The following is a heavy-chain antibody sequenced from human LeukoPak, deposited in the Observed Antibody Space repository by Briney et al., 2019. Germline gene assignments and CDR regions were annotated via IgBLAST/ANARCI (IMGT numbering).Heavy chain of an antibody. J-gene: IGHJ3*01. CDR2: IYYGGST. Sequence: PSETLSLTCTVSGGSISSYYWSWIRQPPGKGLEWIGYIYYGGSTYYNASLRSRVTTSVDTSKNQFSLKLSSVTAADTAVYYCAKSTYYYDTFVNAFDFWGQGTVVTVSS. V-gene: IGHV4-59*04. CDR1: GGSISSYY. CDR3: AKSTYYYDTFVNAFDF. D-gene: IGHD3-22*01.